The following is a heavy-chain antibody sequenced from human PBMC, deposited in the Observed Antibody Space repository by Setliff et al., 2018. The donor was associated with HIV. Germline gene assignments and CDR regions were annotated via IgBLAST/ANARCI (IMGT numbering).Heavy chain of an antibody. CDR1: GYTFTGYF. J-gene: IGHJ3*02. V-gene: IGHV1-2*06. Sequence: ASVKVSCKASGYTFTGYFIHWVRQAPGQGLEWMGRINPNTGDTNYAQKCQDRVTMTRDTSINTAYMELSRLRSDDTAVYYCAREYDVLTGYYISAFDIWGQGTMVTVS. CDR2: INPNTGDT. CDR3: AREYDVLTGYYISAFDI. D-gene: IGHD3-9*01.